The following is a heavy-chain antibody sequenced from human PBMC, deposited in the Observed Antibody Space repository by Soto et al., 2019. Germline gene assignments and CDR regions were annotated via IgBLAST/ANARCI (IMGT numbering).Heavy chain of an antibody. D-gene: IGHD3-10*01. J-gene: IGHJ4*02. CDR1: GGSISSYY. V-gene: IGHV4-59*01. CDR2: IYYSGST. CDR3: ARAPRGNYGYPSYFDY. Sequence: QVQLQESGPGLVKPSETLSLTCTVSGGSISSYYWSWIRQPPGKGLEWIGYIYYSGSTNYNPSLKSRVTISVDTSKNQFSLKLSSVTDADTAVYYCARAPRGNYGYPSYFDYWGQGTLVTVSS.